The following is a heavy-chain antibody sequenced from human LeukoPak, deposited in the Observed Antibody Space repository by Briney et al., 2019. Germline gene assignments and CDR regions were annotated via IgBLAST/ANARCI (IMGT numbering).Heavy chain of an antibody. D-gene: IGHD5-18*01. CDR3: ARAAGPYSYGYYFDY. Sequence: GASVKVSCKASGGTFSSYAISWVRQAPGQGLEWTGGIIPIFGTANYAQKFQGRVTITADESTSTAYMELSSLRSEDTAVYYCARAAGPYSYGYYFDYWGQGTLVTVSS. CDR1: GGTFSSYA. CDR2: IIPIFGTA. J-gene: IGHJ4*02. V-gene: IGHV1-69*13.